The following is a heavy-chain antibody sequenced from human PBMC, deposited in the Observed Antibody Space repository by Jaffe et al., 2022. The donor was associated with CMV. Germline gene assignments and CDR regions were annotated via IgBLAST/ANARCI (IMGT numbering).Heavy chain of an antibody. V-gene: IGHV3-64D*06. CDR1: GFTFSSYA. CDR3: VKDWKVRGVISPPLWYFDL. D-gene: IGHD3-10*01. Sequence: EVQLVESGGGLVQPGGSLRLSCSASGFTFSSYAMHWVRQAPGKGLEYVSAISSNGGSTYYADSVKGRFTISRDNSKNTLYLQMSSLRAEDTAVYYCVKDWKVRGVISPPLWYFDLWGRGTLVTVSS. J-gene: IGHJ2*01. CDR2: ISSNGGST.